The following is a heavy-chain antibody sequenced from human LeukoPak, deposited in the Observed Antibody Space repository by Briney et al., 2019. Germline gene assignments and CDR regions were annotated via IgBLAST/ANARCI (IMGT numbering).Heavy chain of an antibody. J-gene: IGHJ5*02. Sequence: ETLSLTCAVYGGSFSGYYWSWIRQPPGKGLEWIGEINHSGSTNYNPSLKSRVTISVDTSKNQFSLKLSSVTAADTAVYYCARTFRNWFDPWGQGTLVTVSS. CDR3: ARTFRNWFDP. V-gene: IGHV4-34*01. D-gene: IGHD3-16*01. CDR1: GGSFSGYY. CDR2: INHSGST.